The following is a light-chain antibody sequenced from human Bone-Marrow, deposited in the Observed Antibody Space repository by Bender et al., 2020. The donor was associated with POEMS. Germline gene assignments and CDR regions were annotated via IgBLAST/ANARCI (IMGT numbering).Light chain of an antibody. V-gene: IGLV2-8*01. J-gene: IGLJ2*01. CDR3: CSHAGLSTPVV. CDR2: DVT. Sequence: QSALTQPPSASGSPGQSVTISCTGTSSDVGGYKYVSWYQQHPGKAPKLMIYDVTKRPSGVPDRFSGSKSGNTASLTISGLQAEDEADYYCCSHAGLSTPVVFGGGTHLTVL. CDR1: SSDVGGYKY.